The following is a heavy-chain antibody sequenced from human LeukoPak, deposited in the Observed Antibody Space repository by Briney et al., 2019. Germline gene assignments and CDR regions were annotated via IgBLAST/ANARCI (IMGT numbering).Heavy chain of an antibody. D-gene: IGHD3-22*01. V-gene: IGHV4-31*03. J-gene: IGHJ4*02. CDR3: ARSGADTYYYDSSALDY. Sequence: SETLSLTCTVSGGSISSGGYSWSWIRQHPGKGLEWIGYIYYSGSTYYNPSLKSRVTISVDTSKNQFSLKLSSVTAADTAVYYCARSGADTYYYDSSALDYWGQGTLVTVSS. CDR1: GGSISSGGYS. CDR2: IYYSGST.